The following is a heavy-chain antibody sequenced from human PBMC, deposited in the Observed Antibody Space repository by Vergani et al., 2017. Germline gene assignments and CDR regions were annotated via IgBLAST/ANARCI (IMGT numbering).Heavy chain of an antibody. J-gene: IGHJ5*02. CDR3: GSEGQVDYDMLTGYNREGWFDP. CDR2: IYYSGST. D-gene: IGHD3-9*01. V-gene: IGHV4-30-4*08. CDR1: GGPISSGDYY. Sequence: QVQLQELGPGLVKPSQTLSLPCTVSGGPISSGDYYWSWIRQPPGKGLEWIGYIYYSGSTYYNPSLKSRVTLSVDTSKDQFSLKLSSVTAADTAVYYCGSEGQVDYDMLTGYNREGWFDPWGQGTLVTVSS.